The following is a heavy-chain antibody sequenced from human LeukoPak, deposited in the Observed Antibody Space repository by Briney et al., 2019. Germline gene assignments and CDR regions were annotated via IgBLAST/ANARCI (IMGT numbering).Heavy chain of an antibody. CDR1: GFPFGDVY. CDR3: ARGYEGVGFY. D-gene: IGHD1-26*01. V-gene: IGHV3-11*05. CDR2: ISGTSTYR. J-gene: IGHJ4*02. Sequence: PGGSLRLSCAASGFPFGDVYMSWIRQAPGKGLEWVSYISGTSTYRNYADSVRGRFTSSRDNAKNSVYLQMNSLRAEDTAVYYFARGYEGVGFYWGQGTLVTVSS.